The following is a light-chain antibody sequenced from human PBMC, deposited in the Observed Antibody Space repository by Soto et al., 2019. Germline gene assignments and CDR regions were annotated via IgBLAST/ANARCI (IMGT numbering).Light chain of an antibody. CDR1: SSDVGGYNY. CDR2: EVT. CDR3: SSFTTSNSLVI. J-gene: IGLJ2*01. V-gene: IGLV2-8*01. Sequence: QSALTQPPSASGSPGQSVTISCTGTSSDVGGYNYVSWYQQHPGKAPKLMIYEVTKRPSGVPDRFSGSKSGNTASLTVSGLQAEDEADYYCSSFTTSNSLVIFGGGTKLTVL.